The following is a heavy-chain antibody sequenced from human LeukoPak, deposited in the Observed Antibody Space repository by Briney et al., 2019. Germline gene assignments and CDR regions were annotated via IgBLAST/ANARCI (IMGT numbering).Heavy chain of an antibody. CDR3: ARAISYRDAFDI. D-gene: IGHD3-3*02. CDR1: GFTFSSYW. V-gene: IGHV3-21*01. J-gene: IGHJ3*02. CDR2: ISSSSSYI. Sequence: GGSLRLSCAASGFTFSSYWMNWVRQAPGKGLEWVSSISSSSSYIYYADSVKGRFTISRDNAKNSLYLQMNSLRAEDTAVYYCARAISYRDAFDIWGQGTMVTVSS.